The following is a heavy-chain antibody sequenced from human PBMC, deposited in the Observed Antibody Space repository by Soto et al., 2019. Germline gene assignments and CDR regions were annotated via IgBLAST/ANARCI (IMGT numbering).Heavy chain of an antibody. D-gene: IGHD3-10*01. J-gene: IGHJ4*02. CDR2: ISGSGGST. CDR1: GFTFSSYA. Sequence: EVQLLESGGGLVQPGGSLRLSCAASGFTFSSYAMSWVRQAPGKGLEWVSAISGSGGSTYYADSVKGRFNISRDNSKNTLYLQMNRLRAEDTAVDYCARNTRTYGSGSYRYWGQGTLVTVSS. CDR3: ARNTRTYGSGSYRY. V-gene: IGHV3-23*01.